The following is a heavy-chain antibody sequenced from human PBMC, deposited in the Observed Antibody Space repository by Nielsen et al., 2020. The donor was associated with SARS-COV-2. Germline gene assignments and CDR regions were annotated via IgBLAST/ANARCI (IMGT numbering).Heavy chain of an antibody. Sequence: GGSLRPSCVVSGFTFSNAWMSWVSQAPGKGLEWVGRIKSRPDGGTTDFAAPVKDRFTISRDDSNNTLYLQMNSLKTEDTAFYSCTTGPAPRGFGYWGQGTLVTVSS. CDR3: TTGPAPRGFGY. CDR1: GFTFSNAW. D-gene: IGHD3-10*01. V-gene: IGHV3-15*01. CDR2: IKSRPDGGTT. J-gene: IGHJ4*02.